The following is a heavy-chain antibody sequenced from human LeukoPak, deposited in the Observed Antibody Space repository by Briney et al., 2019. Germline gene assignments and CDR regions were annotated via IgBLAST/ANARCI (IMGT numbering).Heavy chain of an antibody. D-gene: IGHD1-26*01. CDR1: GVSFSGYY. J-gene: IGHJ4*02. CDR2: INHSGST. V-gene: IGHV4-34*01. Sequence: SETLSLTCAVYGVSFSGYYWSWIRQPPGKGLEWIGEINHSGSTNYNPSLQSRVTISVDTSKNQFSLQLSSVTAADTAVYYCARGIVGARPFDYWGERTLVTVSS. CDR3: ARGIVGARPFDY.